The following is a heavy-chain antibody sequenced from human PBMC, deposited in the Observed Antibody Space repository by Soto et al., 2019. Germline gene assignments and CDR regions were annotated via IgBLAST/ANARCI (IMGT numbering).Heavy chain of an antibody. CDR1: GGTFSSYA. Sequence: QVQLVQSGAEVKKPGSSVKVSCKASGGTFSSYAISWVRQAPGQGLEWMGGIIPIFGTANYAQKFQGRVTITADESTSTAYMELSTLRSEDTAVYYCARVQISYYDFWSGYYGGLDSWGQGTLVTVSS. CDR2: IIPIFGTA. CDR3: ARVQISYYDFWSGYYGGLDS. J-gene: IGHJ4*02. V-gene: IGHV1-69*01. D-gene: IGHD3-3*01.